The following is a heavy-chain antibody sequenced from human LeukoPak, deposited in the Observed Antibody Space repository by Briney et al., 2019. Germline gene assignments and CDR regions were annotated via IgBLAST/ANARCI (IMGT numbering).Heavy chain of an antibody. D-gene: IGHD3-22*01. CDR3: AKNYDSSGYPDY. J-gene: IGHJ4*02. V-gene: IGHV3-74*01. CDR2: ISDGGSTT. CDR1: GFTFSSYW. Sequence: PGGSLRLSCAASGFTFSSYWMHWVRQAPGKGLVWVSRISDGGSTTTYADSVKGRFTISRDNSKNTLYLQMNSLRAEDTAVYYCAKNYDSSGYPDYWGQGTLVTVSS.